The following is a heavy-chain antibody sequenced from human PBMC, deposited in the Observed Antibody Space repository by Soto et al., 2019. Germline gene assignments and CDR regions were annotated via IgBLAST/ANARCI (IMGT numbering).Heavy chain of an antibody. CDR3: ARDQGFDP. J-gene: IGHJ5*02. CDR2: ISYDGSNK. V-gene: IGHV3-30-3*01. Sequence: QVQLVESGGGVVQPGRSLRLSCAASGFTFSSYAMHWVRQAPGKGLEWVAAISYDGSNKYYADSVKGRFTISRDNSKNTLYLQMNSLRAEDTAVYYCARDQGFDPWGQGTLVTVSS. CDR1: GFTFSSYA.